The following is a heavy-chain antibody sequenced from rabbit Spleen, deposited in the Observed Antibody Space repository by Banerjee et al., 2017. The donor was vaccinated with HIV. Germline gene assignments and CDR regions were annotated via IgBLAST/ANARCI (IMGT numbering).Heavy chain of an antibody. CDR3: ARDLVAVIGWNFNL. CDR2: IYGGSSGAT. V-gene: IGHV1S45*01. J-gene: IGHJ4*01. D-gene: IGHD1-1*01. CDR1: GFSFSSSYW. Sequence: EESGGDLVKPEGSLTLTCTASGFSFSSSYWICWVRQAPGKGLEWIACIYGGSSGATHYASWAKGRFTMSRTSSTTVTLQMTSLTAADTATYFCARDLVAVIGWNFNLWGQGTLVTVS.